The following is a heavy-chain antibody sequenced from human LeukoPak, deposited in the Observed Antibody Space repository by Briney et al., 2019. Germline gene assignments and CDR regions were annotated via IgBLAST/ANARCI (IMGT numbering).Heavy chain of an antibody. D-gene: IGHD3-3*01. CDR2: INAITGST. V-gene: IGHV1-46*01. J-gene: IGHJ4*02. CDR3: ARADPFPGVAIPAY. CDR1: GYTFISYY. Sequence: ASVKVSCKASGYTFISYYIHWVRQAPGQGLEWMGIINAITGSTSYAQQFQGRVAMTRDKSTITVYMELSSLRFEDTAVYYCARADPFPGVAIPAYWGQGTLVTVSS.